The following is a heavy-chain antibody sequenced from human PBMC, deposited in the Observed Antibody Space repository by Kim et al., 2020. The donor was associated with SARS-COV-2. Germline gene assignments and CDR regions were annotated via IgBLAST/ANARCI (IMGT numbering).Heavy chain of an antibody. D-gene: IGHD5-18*01. CDR1: GGSISSFY. V-gene: IGHV4-59*13. CDR2: SYYSGRT. Sequence: SETLSLTCTVSGGSISSFYWSWIWQPPAPGQERMGFSYYSGRTNYNPSLYRRVTISVATAKNKFSLKLSSVTAAATDAYYCAWVKGAEYSYGCNDYHYY. J-gene: IGHJ6*03. CDR3: AWVKGAEYSYGCNDYHYY.